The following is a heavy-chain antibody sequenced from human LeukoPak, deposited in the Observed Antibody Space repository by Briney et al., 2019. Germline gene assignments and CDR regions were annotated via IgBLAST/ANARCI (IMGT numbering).Heavy chain of an antibody. V-gene: IGHV4-59*01. CDR3: ARGVYTAAAQYGY. CDR1: GGSIRSYY. J-gene: IGHJ4*02. D-gene: IGHD6-13*01. Sequence: SETLSLTCTVSGGSIRSYYWSWIRQPPGKVLEWIGYIYYSGTTNYNPSLKSRVTISVDTSKNQFSLKLSSVTAADTAVYYCARGVYTAAAQYGYWGQGTLVTVSS. CDR2: IYYSGTT.